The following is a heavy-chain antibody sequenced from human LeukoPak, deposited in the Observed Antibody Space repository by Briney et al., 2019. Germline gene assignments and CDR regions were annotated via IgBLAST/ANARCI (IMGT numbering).Heavy chain of an antibody. CDR2: IYYSGST. CDR3: ASQGAATTYYYYYMDV. CDR1: GGSISSYY. J-gene: IGHJ6*03. V-gene: IGHV4-59*01. Sequence: SETLSLTCTVSGGSISSYYWTWIRQPPGKGLEWIGYIYYSGSTNYNPSLKSRVAISVDTSKNQFSLKLSSVTAADTAVYYCASQGAATTYYYYYMDVWGKGTTVTVSS. D-gene: IGHD2-15*01.